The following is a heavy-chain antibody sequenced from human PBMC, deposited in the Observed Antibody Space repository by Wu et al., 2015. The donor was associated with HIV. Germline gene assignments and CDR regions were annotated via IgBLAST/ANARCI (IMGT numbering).Heavy chain of an antibody. J-gene: IGHJ4*02. CDR2: TIIGFAST. D-gene: IGHD3-10*01. CDR3: ARRVGGDGVIRELFDY. CDR1: EDTFNKYA. Sequence: QGQLVQSGAEVKKPGASVKVSCKTSEDTFNKYALSWVRQAPGQGLEWMGGTIIGFASTKYAPQFQDRLTITADTSTKTLYMDLSSLRSGDTAVYYCARRVGGDGVIRELFDYWGQGTLVTVSS. V-gene: IGHV1-69*06.